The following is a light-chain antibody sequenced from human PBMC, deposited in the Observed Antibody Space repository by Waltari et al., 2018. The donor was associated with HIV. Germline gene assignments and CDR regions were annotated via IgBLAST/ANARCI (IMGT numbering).Light chain of an antibody. Sequence: QSVLTHPPSASGTPGQTVVISCSGNSSNIGNNDVTWYKVFTGSAPRLLIYMNNVRPSGVPGRFSGSRSGTSASLAIHALQSEDEADYYCATWDDSLYGMFGGGTKLTV. V-gene: IGLV1-44*01. CDR2: MNN. J-gene: IGLJ3*02. CDR3: ATWDDSLYGM. CDR1: SSNIGNND.